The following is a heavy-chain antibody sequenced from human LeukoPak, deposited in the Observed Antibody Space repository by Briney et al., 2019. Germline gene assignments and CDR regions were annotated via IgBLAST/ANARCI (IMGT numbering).Heavy chain of an antibody. D-gene: IGHD6-6*01. V-gene: IGHV3-30*03. J-gene: IGHJ4*02. CDR2: ISYDGSNK. CDR3: ARGGIAARQGDY. Sequence: GSLRLSCAASGFTFSNFGMHWIRQAPGKGLEWVAVISYDGSNKYYADSVKGRFTISRDNSKNTLYLQMNSLRAEDTAVYYCARGGIAARQGDYWGQGTLVTVSS. CDR1: GFTFSNFG.